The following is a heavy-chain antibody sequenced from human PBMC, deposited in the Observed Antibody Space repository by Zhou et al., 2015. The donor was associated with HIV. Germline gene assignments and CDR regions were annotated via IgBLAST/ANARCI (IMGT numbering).Heavy chain of an antibody. J-gene: IGHJ6*03. CDR3: AREADTAPDGYMDV. CDR1: GFTFSSYW. D-gene: IGHD5-18*01. V-gene: IGHV3-74*03. Sequence: VQLVESGGGVVQPGRSLRLSCAASGFTFSSYWMHWVRQSPGKGLVWVSRILGDESGTPYADSVKGRFTISRDNAKNTLYLQMDSLRAEDTAVYYCAREADTAPDGYMDVWGKGTTVTVSS. CDR2: ILGDESGT.